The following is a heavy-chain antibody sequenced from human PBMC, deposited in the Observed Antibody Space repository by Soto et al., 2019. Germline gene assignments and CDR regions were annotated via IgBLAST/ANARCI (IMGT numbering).Heavy chain of an antibody. CDR1: GFTLSDYY. J-gene: IGHJ3*02. CDR3: ARDVIAAAGAHAFDI. V-gene: IGHV3-11*01. Sequence: GGALRLSCAASGFTLSDYYMSWVRPAPGEGLEWVSYISSSGSTIYYADSVKGRFTISRDNAKNSLYLQMNSLRAEDTAVYYCARDVIAAAGAHAFDIWGQGTMVTVSS. D-gene: IGHD6-13*01. CDR2: ISSSGSTI.